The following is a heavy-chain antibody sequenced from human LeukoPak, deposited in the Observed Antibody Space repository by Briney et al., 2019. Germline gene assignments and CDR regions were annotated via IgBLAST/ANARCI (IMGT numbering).Heavy chain of an antibody. V-gene: IGHV3-23*01. Sequence: PGGTLRLSCAASGFTFSSYGMSWARQAPGKGLEWVSAISGSGGSTYYADSVTGRFTISRDNSKNTLYLQMNSLRAEDTAVYYCAKDRGSGWFWNAFDIWGQGTMVTVSS. D-gene: IGHD6-19*01. CDR1: GFTFSSYG. CDR2: ISGSGGST. CDR3: AKDRGSGWFWNAFDI. J-gene: IGHJ3*02.